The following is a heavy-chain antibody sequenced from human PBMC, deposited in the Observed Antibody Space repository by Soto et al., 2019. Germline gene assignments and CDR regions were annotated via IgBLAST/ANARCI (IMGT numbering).Heavy chain of an antibody. Sequence: GGSLRLSCAASGFNFSSYAMSWVRQAPGKGLEWVSAISGSGGSTYYADSVKGRFTISRDNSKNTLYLQMNSLRAEDTAVYYCAKGALSDILTGYYTGLDYWGQGTLVTVSS. CDR1: GFNFSSYA. CDR3: AKGALSDILTGYYTGLDY. J-gene: IGHJ4*02. V-gene: IGHV3-23*01. D-gene: IGHD3-9*01. CDR2: ISGSGGST.